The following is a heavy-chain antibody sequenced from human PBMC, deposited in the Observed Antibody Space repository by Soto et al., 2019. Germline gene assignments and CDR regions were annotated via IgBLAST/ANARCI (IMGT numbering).Heavy chain of an antibody. CDR3: ARVPVVDTSAYYPNWFDP. J-gene: IGHJ5*02. CDR2: IYYSGST. CDR1: GGSISSGDYY. D-gene: IGHD3-22*01. V-gene: IGHV4-30-4*01. Sequence: SETLSLTCTVSGGSISSGDYYWSWIRQPPGKGLEWIGCIYYSGSTYYTPSLKSRLTISVDTSKNQFSLKLSSVTAADTAVYYCARVPVVDTSAYYPNWFDPWGQGTLVTVSS.